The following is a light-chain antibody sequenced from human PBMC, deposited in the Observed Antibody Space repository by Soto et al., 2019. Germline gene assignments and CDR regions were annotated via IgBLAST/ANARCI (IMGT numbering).Light chain of an antibody. Sequence: EIVMTQSPATLSVSPGARATLSCRASQSVSSNLAWYQQKPGQAPRLLIYGASTRATGIPARFSGSGSGTEFTLTISSLQSEDFAVYYCQQYNNWPQGTFDQGIKVEIK. CDR2: GAS. CDR3: QQYNNWPQGT. V-gene: IGKV3-15*01. CDR1: QSVSSN. J-gene: IGKJ1*01.